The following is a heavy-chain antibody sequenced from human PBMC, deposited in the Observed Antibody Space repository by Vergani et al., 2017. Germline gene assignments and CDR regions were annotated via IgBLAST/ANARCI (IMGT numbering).Heavy chain of an antibody. Sequence: QVQLVQSGAEVKKPGSSVKVSCKASGGTFSSYAISWVRQAPGQGLEWMGRTIPMLGATNYAQKFQGRVTITGDESTSTAYMELSSLRPEDTAVYYCARQASYYYDRSGHYYEGWFDPWGKGTLVTVSS. V-gene: IGHV1-69*13. CDR1: GGTFSSYA. D-gene: IGHD3-22*01. J-gene: IGHJ5*02. CDR2: TIPMLGAT. CDR3: ARQASYYYDRSGHYYEGWFDP.